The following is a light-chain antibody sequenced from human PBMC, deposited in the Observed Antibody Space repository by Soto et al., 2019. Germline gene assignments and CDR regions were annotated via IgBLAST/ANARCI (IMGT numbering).Light chain of an antibody. CDR2: GAS. J-gene: IGKJ1*01. V-gene: IGKV3-15*01. CDR1: QSVSGN. Sequence: EIVITQSPATLSVSPWEPATLSCRASQSVSGNLAWYQQKPGLAPRLLIYGASTRATGCPARFRGSGSGTDFTLTISSLEPEDFVVYYCQHRSNWPRTFGQGTKVDI. CDR3: QHRSNWPRT.